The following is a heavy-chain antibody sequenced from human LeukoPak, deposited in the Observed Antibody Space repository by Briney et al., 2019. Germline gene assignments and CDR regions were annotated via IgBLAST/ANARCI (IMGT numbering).Heavy chain of an antibody. V-gene: IGHV3-11*03. D-gene: IGHD3-22*01. CDR1: GFSFRDYY. CDR3: ARHYYDSRYPTSGYYMDV. Sequence: GGSLRLSCDGSGFSFRDYYMSWIRQTPGKGLEWVSYISNSGTDTNYADSVKGRFTISRDNAKNSLYLQMNSLRAEDTALYYCARHYYDSRYPTSGYYMDVWGKGTTVTVSS. CDR2: ISNSGTDT. J-gene: IGHJ6*03.